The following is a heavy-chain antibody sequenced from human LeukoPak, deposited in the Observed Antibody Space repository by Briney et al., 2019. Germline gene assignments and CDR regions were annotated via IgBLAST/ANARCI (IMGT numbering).Heavy chain of an antibody. V-gene: IGHV3-30-3*01. CDR1: GFTFSSYA. CDR2: ISYDGSNK. Sequence: GGSLRLSCAASGFTFSSYAMSWVRQAPGKGLEWVAVISYDGSNKYYADSVKGRFTISRDNSKNTLYLQMNSLRAEDTAVYYCARDKLQLDSSMIVVVIPFDYWGQGTLVTVSS. D-gene: IGHD3-22*01. CDR3: ARDKLQLDSSMIVVVIPFDY. J-gene: IGHJ4*02.